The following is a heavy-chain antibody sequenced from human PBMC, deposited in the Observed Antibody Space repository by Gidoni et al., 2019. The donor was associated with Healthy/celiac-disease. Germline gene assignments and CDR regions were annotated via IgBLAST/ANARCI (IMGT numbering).Heavy chain of an antibody. J-gene: IGHJ4*02. CDR1: GFPFSSYA. Sequence: EVQLVESGGGLVQPGGSLRLSCAASGFPFSSYALHWVRQAPGKGLEYVSAISSNGGSTYYANSVKGRFTISRDNSKNTLYLQMGSLRAEDMAVYYCARVQRVFRDGYNWGYFDYWGQGTLVTVSS. V-gene: IGHV3-64*01. CDR3: ARVQRVFRDGYNWGYFDY. CDR2: ISSNGGST. D-gene: IGHD5-12*01.